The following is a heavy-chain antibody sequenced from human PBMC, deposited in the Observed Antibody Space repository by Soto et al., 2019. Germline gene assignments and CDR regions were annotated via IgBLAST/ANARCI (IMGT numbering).Heavy chain of an antibody. V-gene: IGHV3-23*01. J-gene: IGHJ6*02. CDR1: GFTFSTYA. CDR3: ARAWVLRFLEWLPSRGDYYYGMDV. D-gene: IGHD3-3*01. Sequence: GGSLRLSCAASGFTFSTYAMTWVRQAPGKGLEWVSAISASGGSTYYADSVKGRFTISRDNAKNTLYLQMNSLRAEDTAVYYCARAWVLRFLEWLPSRGDYYYGMDVWGQGTTVTVSS. CDR2: ISASGGST.